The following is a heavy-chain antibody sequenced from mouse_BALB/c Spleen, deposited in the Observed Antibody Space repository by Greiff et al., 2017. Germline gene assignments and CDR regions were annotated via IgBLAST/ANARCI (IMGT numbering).Heavy chain of an antibody. Sequence: DVKLVESGGDLVKPGGSLKLSCAASGFTFSSYGMSWVRQTPDKRLEWVATISSGGSYTYYPDSVKGRFTISRDNAKNTLYLQMSSLKSEDTAMYYCARQRATVVATGYYFDYWGQGTTLTVSS. CDR2: ISSGGSYT. D-gene: IGHD1-1*01. CDR1: GFTFSSYG. CDR3: ARQRATVVATGYYFDY. J-gene: IGHJ2*01. V-gene: IGHV5-6*02.